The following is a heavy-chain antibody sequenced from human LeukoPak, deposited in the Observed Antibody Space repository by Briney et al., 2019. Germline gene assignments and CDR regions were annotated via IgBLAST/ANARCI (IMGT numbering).Heavy chain of an antibody. D-gene: IGHD3-22*01. CDR2: VXXSGGYT. V-gene: IGHV3-23*01. J-gene: IGHJ4*02. CDR3: AKDRPNYYDSSGHYYRRDGDY. CDR1: GFTFXSYX. Sequence: GFTFXSYXXSWVRQAXGKGXXXVXSVXXSGGYTYYAGSVKGRFTISRDNSKNTLYLQMNSLRAEDTAIYYCAKDRPNYYDSSGHYYRRDGDYWGQGTLVTVSS.